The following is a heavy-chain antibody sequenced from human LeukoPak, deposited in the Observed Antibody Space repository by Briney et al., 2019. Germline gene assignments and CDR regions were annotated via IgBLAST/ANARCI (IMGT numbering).Heavy chain of an antibody. J-gene: IGHJ4*02. CDR1: GGSFNDYY. CDR2: IDQSGST. D-gene: IGHD3-3*01. CDR3: ARDTRTISGVDY. V-gene: IGHV4-34*01. Sequence: PSETLSLTCAVYGGSFNDYYWNWIRQPPGKGLEWIGKIDQSGSTIYNSSLKSRVTISVDTSKNQFSLKLSSVTAADTAVYYCARDTRTISGVDYWGQGTLVTVSS.